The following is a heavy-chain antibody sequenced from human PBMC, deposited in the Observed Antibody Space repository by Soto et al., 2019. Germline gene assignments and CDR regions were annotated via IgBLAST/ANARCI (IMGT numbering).Heavy chain of an antibody. V-gene: IGHV2-5*02. D-gene: IGHD3-22*01. Sequence: QITLKESGPTLVKPTQTLTLTCTFSGFSLSTAGLGVGWIRQPPGKALEWLALIYWDDDKRYSTSLKSRLTITKDTPKNQVVLTMTNMDPVDTATYYCAHSSYYDSTGYFRDAFDIWGQGTMVTVSS. CDR1: GFSLSTAGLG. CDR2: IYWDDDK. J-gene: IGHJ3*02. CDR3: AHSSYYDSTGYFRDAFDI.